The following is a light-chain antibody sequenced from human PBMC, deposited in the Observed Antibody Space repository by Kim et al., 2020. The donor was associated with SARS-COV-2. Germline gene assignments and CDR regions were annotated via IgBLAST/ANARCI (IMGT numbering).Light chain of an antibody. CDR3: QAWHNNIYV. V-gene: IGLV3-1*01. CDR2: QDR. CDR1: KLGDKF. J-gene: IGLJ1*01. Sequence: GYRGHKANITCSGDKLGDKFASWYQQKPGQSPVLVIYQDRKRPSGIPERFSGSNSGNTATLTISGTQAMDEADYYCQAWHNNIYVFGTGTKVTVL.